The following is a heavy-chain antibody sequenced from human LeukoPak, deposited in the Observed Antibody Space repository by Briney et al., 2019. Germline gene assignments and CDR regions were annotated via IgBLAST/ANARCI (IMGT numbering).Heavy chain of an antibody. D-gene: IGHD4-17*01. CDR3: ARDRGDYFPFDY. V-gene: IGHV3-21*01. CDR2: ISSSSSYI. Sequence: PRGSLRLSCAASGFTFSSYSMNWVRQAPGKGLEWVSSISSSSSYIYYADSVKGRFTISRDNAKNSLYLQMNSLRAEDTAVYYCARDRGDYFPFDYWGQGTLVTVSS. J-gene: IGHJ4*02. CDR1: GFTFSSYS.